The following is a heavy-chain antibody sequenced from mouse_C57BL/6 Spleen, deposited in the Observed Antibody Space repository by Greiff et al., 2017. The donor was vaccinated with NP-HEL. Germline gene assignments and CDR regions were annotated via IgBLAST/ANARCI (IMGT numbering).Heavy chain of an antibody. V-gene: IGHV1-82*01. CDR1: GYAFSSSW. D-gene: IGHD2-4*01. J-gene: IGHJ2*01. Sequence: QVQLQQSGPELVKPGASVKISCKASGYAFSSSWMNWVKQRPGKGLEWIGRIYPGDGDTNYNGKFKGKATLTADKSSSTAYMQLSSLTSEDSAVYFCATGGYYDYDADDWGQGTTLTVSS. CDR3: ATGGYYDYDADD. CDR2: IYPGDGDT.